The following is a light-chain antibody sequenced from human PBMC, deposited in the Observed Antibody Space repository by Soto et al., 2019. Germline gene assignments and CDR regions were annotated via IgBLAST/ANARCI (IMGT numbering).Light chain of an antibody. CDR1: QRISSY. CDR3: QQSFSIPLT. J-gene: IGKJ1*01. CDR2: DAS. Sequence: DIQMTQSPSSLSAYVGDRVTITCRASQRISSYLNWYQQKPGKAPKLLIYDASNLHSGVPSRFSGSGSGTDFTLTISSLQPEDFATYYCQQSFSIPLTFGQGTK. V-gene: IGKV1-39*01.